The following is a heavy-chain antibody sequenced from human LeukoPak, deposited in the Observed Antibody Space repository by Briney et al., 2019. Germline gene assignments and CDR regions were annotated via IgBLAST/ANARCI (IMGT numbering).Heavy chain of an antibody. CDR2: IYYSGST. CDR3: ARGVFSHWFDP. J-gene: IGHJ5*02. Sequence: SETLSLTCTVSGGSISSSSYHWGWIRQPPGKGLEWIGSIYYSGSTYYNPSLKSRVTISVDTSKNQCSLQLNSVTPEDTAVYYCARGVFSHWFDPWGQGTLVIVSS. CDR1: GGSISSSSYH. V-gene: IGHV4-39*01.